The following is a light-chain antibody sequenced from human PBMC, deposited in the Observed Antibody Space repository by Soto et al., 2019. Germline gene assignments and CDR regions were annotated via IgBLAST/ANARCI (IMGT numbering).Light chain of an antibody. CDR3: QMFHGWHWT. Sequence: EIVMTQSPATLSVSPGERATLSCRASQSISDNLAWYQHKPGQAPRLLIYGASTRATGIPARFSGSGSGTEFTLTISSLQSEDFALYYCQMFHGWHWTFGQGTKVEIK. J-gene: IGKJ1*01. CDR2: GAS. CDR1: QSISDN. V-gene: IGKV3-15*01.